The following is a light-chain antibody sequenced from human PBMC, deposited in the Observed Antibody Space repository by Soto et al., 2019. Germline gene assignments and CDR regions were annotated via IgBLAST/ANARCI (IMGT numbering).Light chain of an antibody. J-gene: IGKJ5*01. Sequence: ELVLTQSPSTLSVSPGEGATLTCRASQSVGTKLAWYQKRPGQSPRILIYGASTRATGVPARFGGSGSETEFTLTISSLQSEDFALYYCQQYNDASPITFGQGTRLEI. CDR2: GAS. CDR1: QSVGTK. CDR3: QQYNDASPIT. V-gene: IGKV3-15*01.